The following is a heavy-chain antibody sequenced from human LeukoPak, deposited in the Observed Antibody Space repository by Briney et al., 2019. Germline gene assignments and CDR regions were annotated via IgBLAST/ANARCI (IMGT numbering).Heavy chain of an antibody. J-gene: IGHJ5*02. Sequence: PGRSLRLSCAASGFTFSSYGMHWVRQAPGKGLEWVAVIWYDGSNKYYADSVKGRFTISRDNSKNTLYLQMNSLRAGDTAVYYCARGAGQWLVNYNWFDPWGQGTLVTVSS. CDR3: ARGAGQWLVNYNWFDP. CDR2: IWYDGSNK. D-gene: IGHD6-19*01. V-gene: IGHV3-33*01. CDR1: GFTFSSYG.